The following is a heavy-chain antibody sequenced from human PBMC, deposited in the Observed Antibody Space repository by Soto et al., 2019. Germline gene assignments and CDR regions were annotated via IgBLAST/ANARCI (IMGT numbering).Heavy chain of an antibody. CDR1: GFTFSNDA. Sequence: GGSLRLSCAASGFTFSNDAMHWVRQAPGKGLEWVAVITYDGFTQNYADSVRGRFTVSRDNSKSTLSLQMNSLRPDDTAVYYCGRGPFSSSYIDYWGQGTLVTVSS. CDR2: ITYDGFTQ. V-gene: IGHV3-30*03. CDR3: GRGPFSSSYIDY. D-gene: IGHD6-6*01. J-gene: IGHJ4*02.